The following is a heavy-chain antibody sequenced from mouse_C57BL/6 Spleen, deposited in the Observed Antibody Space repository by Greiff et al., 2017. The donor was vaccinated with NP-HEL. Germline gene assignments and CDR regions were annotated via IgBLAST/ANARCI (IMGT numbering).Heavy chain of an antibody. CDR3: ARGASSGYSDD. J-gene: IGHJ2*01. CDR1: GYAFSSSW. Sequence: QVQLQQSGPELVKPGASVKISCKASGYAFSSSWMDWVKQRPGKGLEWIGRIYPGDGDTNYNGKFKGKATLTADKSSSTAYMQLSSLTSEDSAVYFCARGASSGYSDDWGQGTTLTVSS. CDR2: IYPGDGDT. V-gene: IGHV1-82*01. D-gene: IGHD3-2*02.